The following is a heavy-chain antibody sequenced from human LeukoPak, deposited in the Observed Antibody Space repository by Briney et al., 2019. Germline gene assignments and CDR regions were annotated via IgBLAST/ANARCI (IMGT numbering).Heavy chain of an antibody. V-gene: IGHV3-30*19. CDR2: VYYDGSNK. CDR3: ARAHYESSGWSFDY. Sequence: GGSLRLSCAASGFTFSTYGMHWVRQAPGKGLEWVAVVYYDGSNKYYADSVKGRFTISRDNSKNTLYLQMNSLRAEDTAVYYCARAHYESSGWSFDYWGQGTLVTVSS. CDR1: GFTFSTYG. D-gene: IGHD6-19*01. J-gene: IGHJ4*02.